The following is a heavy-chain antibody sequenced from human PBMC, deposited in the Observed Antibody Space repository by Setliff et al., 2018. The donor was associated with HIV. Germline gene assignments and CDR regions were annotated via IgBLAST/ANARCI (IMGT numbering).Heavy chain of an antibody. D-gene: IGHD3-10*01. CDR1: GYSFTTYY. J-gene: IGHJ3*02. Sequence: GASVKVSCKTSGYSFTTYYIHWMRQAPGQGLEWVGLMYTSGGGAKYAQKFQGRVTMTRDTSTRTVYMELSSLRSDDTAVYYCAGPRGDEAFDIWGQGTMVTVSS. CDR2: MYTSGGGA. CDR3: AGPRGDEAFDI. V-gene: IGHV1-46*01.